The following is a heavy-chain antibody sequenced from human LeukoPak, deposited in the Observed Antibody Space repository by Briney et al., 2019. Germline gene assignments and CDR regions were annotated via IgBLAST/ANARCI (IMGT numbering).Heavy chain of an antibody. CDR2: MSGSAGST. CDR3: ARDVGYSTLGYYFYYMDV. Sequence: GGSLRLSCAASGFTFSSYAMSWVRQAPGKGLEWVSGMSGSAGSTYYADSVKGRFTISRDNSKNTLYLQMNSLRAEDTAVYYCARDVGYSTLGYYFYYMDVWGKGTTVTVSS. J-gene: IGHJ6*03. CDR1: GFTFSSYA. D-gene: IGHD2-15*01. V-gene: IGHV3-23*01.